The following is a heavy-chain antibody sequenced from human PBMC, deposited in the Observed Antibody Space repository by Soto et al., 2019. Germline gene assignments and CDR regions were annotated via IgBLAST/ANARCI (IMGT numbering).Heavy chain of an antibody. Sequence: GGSLRLSCAASGFTFSSYSMNWVRQAPGKGLEWVSSISSSSSYIYYADSVKGRFTISRDNAKNSLYLQMNSLRAEDTAVYYCARDWGYSSSWYGYYYYGMDVWGQGTTVTVSS. CDR2: ISSSSSYI. CDR3: ARDWGYSSSWYGYYYYGMDV. D-gene: IGHD6-13*01. CDR1: GFTFSSYS. J-gene: IGHJ6*02. V-gene: IGHV3-21*01.